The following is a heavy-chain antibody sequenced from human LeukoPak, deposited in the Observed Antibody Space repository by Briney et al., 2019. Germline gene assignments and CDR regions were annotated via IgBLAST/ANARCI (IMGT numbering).Heavy chain of an antibody. V-gene: IGHV1-2*02. CDR2: INPNSGGT. D-gene: IGHD1-26*01. Sequence: GASVKVSCKASGYTFTGYYMHWVRQAPGQGLEWMGWINPNSGGTNYAQKFQGRVTMTRDTSISTAYMELSSLRSEDTAVYYCARDMWELPTKWGQGTLVTVSS. CDR1: GYTFTGYY. J-gene: IGHJ4*02. CDR3: ARDMWELPTK.